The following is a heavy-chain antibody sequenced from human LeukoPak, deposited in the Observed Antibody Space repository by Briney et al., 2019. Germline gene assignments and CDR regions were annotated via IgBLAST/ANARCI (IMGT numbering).Heavy chain of an antibody. CDR1: GFTVSSNY. CDR3: ARVIAAIVVARGAFDI. CDR2: IYSGGST. V-gene: IGHV3-53*01. Sequence: GGSLRLSCAASGFTVSSNYMSWVRQAPGKGLEWVSVIYSGGSTYYADSVKGRFTISRDNSKNTLYLQMNSLRAEDTAVYYCARVIAAIVVARGAFDIWGQGTMVTVSS. J-gene: IGHJ3*02. D-gene: IGHD3-22*01.